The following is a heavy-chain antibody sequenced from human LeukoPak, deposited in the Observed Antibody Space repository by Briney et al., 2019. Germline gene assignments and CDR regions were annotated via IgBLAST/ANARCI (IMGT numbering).Heavy chain of an antibody. D-gene: IGHD2-15*01. CDR1: GFTFSTYS. CDR3: ARGHDASPFDY. V-gene: IGHV3-21*01. J-gene: IGHJ4*02. Sequence: KAGGSLRLSCAASGFTFSTYSMTWVRQAPGEGLEWVSFISSNGGYIYYAASLKGRFTVSRDNAKNSLYLQMTSLRAEDTAVYYCARGHDASPFDYWGQGTLVTVSS. CDR2: ISSNGGYI.